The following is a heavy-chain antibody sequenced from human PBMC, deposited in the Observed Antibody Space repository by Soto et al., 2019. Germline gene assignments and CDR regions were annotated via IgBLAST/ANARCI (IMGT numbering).Heavy chain of an antibody. V-gene: IGHV3-7*05. CDR2: IKQDGREK. D-gene: IGHD1-1*01. J-gene: IGHJ3*02. CDR1: GFSFSNYW. Sequence: EVQLVESGGGLVQPGGSLRLSCAGSGFSFSNYWMNWVRQAPGKGLEWVANIKQDGREKNYVDSVKGRFTISRDNAKNSLYRQMHSLRVEDTAVYYCGMTTSTSGIWGQGTVVTVSS. CDR3: GMTTSTSGI.